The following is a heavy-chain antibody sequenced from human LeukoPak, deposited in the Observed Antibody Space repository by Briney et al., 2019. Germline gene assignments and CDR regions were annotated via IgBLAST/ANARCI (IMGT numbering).Heavy chain of an antibody. CDR1: GFTFSSYA. D-gene: IGHD5-24*01. CDR2: ISGSGGST. V-gene: IGHV3-23*01. CDR3: VRDNAYTFDY. Sequence: GGSLRLSCAASGFTFSSYAMSWVRQAPGKGLEWVSAISGSGGSTYYADSVKGRFTISRDNSKNMLYLQMNSLRAEDTAICYCVRDNAYTFDYWGHGTLVTVSS. J-gene: IGHJ4*01.